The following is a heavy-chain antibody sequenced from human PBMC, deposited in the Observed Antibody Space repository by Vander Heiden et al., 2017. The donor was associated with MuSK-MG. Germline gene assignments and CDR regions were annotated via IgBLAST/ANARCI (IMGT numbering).Heavy chain of an antibody. CDR3: ARGGVRYFDWLLPNYYYYYMDV. CDR2: MNPNSGNT. J-gene: IGHJ6*03. V-gene: IGHV1-8*03. D-gene: IGHD3-9*01. CDR1: GYTFTSYD. Sequence: QVQLVQSGAEVKKPGASVKVSCKASGYTFTSYDINWVRQATGQGLEWMGWMNPNSGNTGYAQKFQGRVTITRNTSISTAYMELSSLRSEDTAVYYCARGGVRYFDWLLPNYYYYYMDVWGKGTTVTVSS.